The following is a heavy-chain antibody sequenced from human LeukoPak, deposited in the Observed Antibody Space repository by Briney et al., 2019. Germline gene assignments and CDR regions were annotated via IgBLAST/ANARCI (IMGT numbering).Heavy chain of an antibody. Sequence: SETLSLTCTVSGGSISSGDYYWSWIRQPPGKGLEWIGYIYYSGSTYYNPSLKSRVTISVDTSKNQFSLKLSSVTAADTAVYYCARDSLTTPRFDPWGQGTLVTVSS. CDR1: GGSISSGDYY. J-gene: IGHJ5*02. D-gene: IGHD1-14*01. V-gene: IGHV4-30-4*01. CDR2: IYYSGST. CDR3: ARDSLTTPRFDP.